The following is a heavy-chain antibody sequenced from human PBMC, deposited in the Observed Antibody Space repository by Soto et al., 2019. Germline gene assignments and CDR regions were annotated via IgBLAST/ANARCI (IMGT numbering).Heavy chain of an antibody. J-gene: IGHJ4*02. CDR2: IDTSGHST. D-gene: IGHD6-13*01. V-gene: IGHV3-74*01. CDR3: AKDSWYFDL. Sequence: SLRLSCEASGFVCSNFWMHWVRHVPGKGLVWVARIDTSGHSTNYAESVKGRFTISRDNAKNTVSLQMNSLRVEDTGVYYCAKDSWYFDLWSQGSQVTVSS. CDR1: GFVCSNFW.